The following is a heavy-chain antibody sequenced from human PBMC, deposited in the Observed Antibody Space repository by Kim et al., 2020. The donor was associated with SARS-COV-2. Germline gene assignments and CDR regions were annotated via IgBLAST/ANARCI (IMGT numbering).Heavy chain of an antibody. Sequence: GGSLRLSCAASGFPFSNVWMSWVRQAPGRGLEWVGRIKSKTDGEATDYAAPVKGRFTMSRDDSKNTLQLQMNSLETEDTDVYYCTTLISAAGRGYWGQGT. CDR1: GFPFSNVW. J-gene: IGHJ4*02. CDR3: TTLISAAGRGY. D-gene: IGHD6-13*01. V-gene: IGHV3-15*01. CDR2: IKSKTDGEAT.